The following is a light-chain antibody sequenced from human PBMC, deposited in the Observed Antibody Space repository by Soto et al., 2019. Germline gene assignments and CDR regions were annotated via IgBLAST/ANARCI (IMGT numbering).Light chain of an antibody. J-gene: IGLJ2*01. CDR3: EAWDGSLNVVL. V-gene: IGLV1-44*01. CDR2: SNN. CDR1: SSNIGTNT. Sequence: QSALAQPPSASGTPGQRVTISCSGSSSNIGTNTVNWYQHLPGSAPKLLNISNNQRPSGVPDRFSGSKSGTSASLAISGLQPDDEADYYCEAWDGSLNVVLFGGGTKLTVL.